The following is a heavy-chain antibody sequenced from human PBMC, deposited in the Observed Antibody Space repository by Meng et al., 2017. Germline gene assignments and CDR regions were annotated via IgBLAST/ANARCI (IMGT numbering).Heavy chain of an antibody. D-gene: IGHD4-11*01. CDR1: GYTFTSYY. J-gene: IGHJ4*02. CDR3: ARVSTTVTYFDN. CDR2: INPSGGST. V-gene: IGHV1-46*01. Sequence: ASVKVSCKASGYTFTSYYMHWVRQAPGQGLEWMGIINPSGGSTSYAQKFQGRVTMTRDTSTSTVYMELSSLRSEDTAVYYCARVSTTVTYFDNWGQGSLVAFSS.